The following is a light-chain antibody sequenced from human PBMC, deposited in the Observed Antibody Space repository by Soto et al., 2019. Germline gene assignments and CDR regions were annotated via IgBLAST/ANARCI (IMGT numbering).Light chain of an antibody. Sequence: EIVLAQSPGTLSLPPGERATLSCRASQGIGGRKVAWFQQKPGQAPRLLIYGASSRGSGIPDRFSGGGSGTDFTLTISRLEPEDFAVYFCLQYETAPLTFGGGTRVDIK. CDR3: LQYETAPLT. CDR2: GAS. J-gene: IGKJ4*01. CDR1: QGIGGRK. V-gene: IGKV3-20*01.